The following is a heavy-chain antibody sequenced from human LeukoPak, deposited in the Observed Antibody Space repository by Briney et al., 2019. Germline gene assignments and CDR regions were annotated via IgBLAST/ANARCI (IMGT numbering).Heavy chain of an antibody. CDR2: ISVGGGST. J-gene: IGHJ5*02. CDR3: AKTGSTVTTLNWFDP. D-gene: IGHD4-17*01. Sequence: PGGSLRLSCAASGFTFSSNAMSWVRQAPGKGLEWVSGISVGGGSTFYADSVKGRFTISRDNSKNTLYLQMNSLRGGDTAVYYCAKTGSTVTTLNWFDPWGQGTLVTVSS. CDR1: GFTFSSNA. V-gene: IGHV3-23*01.